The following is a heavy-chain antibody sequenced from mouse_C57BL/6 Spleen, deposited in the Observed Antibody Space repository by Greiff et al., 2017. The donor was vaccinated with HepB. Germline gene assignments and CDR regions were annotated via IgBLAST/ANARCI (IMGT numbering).Heavy chain of an antibody. CDR3: ARAELGRKGFAY. CDR2: IYPSDSET. D-gene: IGHD4-1*01. V-gene: IGHV1-61*01. CDR1: GYTFTSYW. Sequence: QVQLQQPGAELVRPGSSVKLSCKASGYTFTSYWMDWVKQRPGQGLEWIGNIYPSDSETHYNQKFKDKATLTVDKSSSTAYMQLSSLTSEDSAVYYCARAELGRKGFAYWGHGTLVTVSA. J-gene: IGHJ3*01.